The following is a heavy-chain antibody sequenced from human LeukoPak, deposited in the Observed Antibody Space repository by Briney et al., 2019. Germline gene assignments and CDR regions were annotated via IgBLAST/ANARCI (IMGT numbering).Heavy chain of an antibody. CDR2: IYSGGTT. CDR1: GFTVSSNY. Sequence: PGGSLRLSCAASGFTVSSNYMSWGRQAPGKGLEWVSVIYSGGTTYYADSVKGRFIISSDDSRNTLYLQMNSLGAEDTAVYYCARMLISSGYYVDCWGQGTLVTVSS. V-gene: IGHV3-53*01. D-gene: IGHD3-22*01. CDR3: ARMLISSGYYVDC. J-gene: IGHJ4*02.